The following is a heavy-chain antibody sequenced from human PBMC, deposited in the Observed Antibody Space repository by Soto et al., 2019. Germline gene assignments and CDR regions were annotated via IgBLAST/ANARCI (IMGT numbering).Heavy chain of an antibody. Sequence: SETLSLTCAVSGGSISSSYWWSLVRQPPRKGLEWIGEMYHTGSTNYNPSLKNRVTISVDKSKNQFSLRVSSVTAADTAVYYCASTRYFDWLSFYYYGMDVWGQGTTVT. J-gene: IGHJ6*02. CDR1: GGSISSSYW. CDR2: MYHTGST. CDR3: ASTRYFDWLSFYYYGMDV. V-gene: IGHV4-4*02. D-gene: IGHD3-9*01.